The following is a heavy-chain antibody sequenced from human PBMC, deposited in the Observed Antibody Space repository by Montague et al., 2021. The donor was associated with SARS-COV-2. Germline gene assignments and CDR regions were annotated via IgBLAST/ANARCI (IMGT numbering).Heavy chain of an antibody. CDR3: ARDPGGAYGMDV. V-gene: IGHV4-34*01. D-gene: IGHD3-10*01. Sequence: SETLSLTCAVYGGSFSGYYWSWIRQSPGKGLEWIGEINHSGSTNXNPSLKSRVTISVDTSKNQFSLKLSSVTAADTAVYYCARDPGGAYGMDVWGQGTTVTVSS. CDR2: INHSGST. CDR1: GGSFSGYY. J-gene: IGHJ6*02.